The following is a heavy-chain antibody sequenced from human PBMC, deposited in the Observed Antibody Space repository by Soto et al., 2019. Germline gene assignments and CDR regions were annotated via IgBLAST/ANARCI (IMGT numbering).Heavy chain of an antibody. CDR2: ISGSGGST. CDR1: GFTFSSYA. D-gene: IGHD3-10*01. CDR3: AKDRRRGDYYYYGMDV. J-gene: IGHJ6*02. Sequence: GGSLRLSCAASGFTFSSYAMSWVRQAPGKGLEWVSAISGSGGSTYYADSVKGRFTISRDNSKNTLYLQMNSLRAEDTAVHYCAKDRRRGDYYYYGMDVWGQGTTVTVSS. V-gene: IGHV3-23*01.